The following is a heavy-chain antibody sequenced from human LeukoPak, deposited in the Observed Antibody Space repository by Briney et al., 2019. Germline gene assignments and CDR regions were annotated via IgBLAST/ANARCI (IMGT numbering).Heavy chain of an antibody. D-gene: IGHD5-12*01. CDR3: ARDRRYSGYDGLDY. CDR1: GGSISSDY. J-gene: IGHJ4*02. CDR2: IYSSGNT. Sequence: SETLSLTCTVSGGSISSDYWSWIRQPAGKGLEWIGRIYSSGNTNYNPSLESRVTMSLDTSKNQFSLKLSSVTAADTAVYYCARDRRYSGYDGLDYWGQGTLVTVSA. V-gene: IGHV4-4*07.